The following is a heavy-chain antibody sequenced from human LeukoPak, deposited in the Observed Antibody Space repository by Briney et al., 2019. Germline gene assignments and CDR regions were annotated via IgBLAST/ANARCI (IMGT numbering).Heavy chain of an antibody. CDR1: GGSFSGYY. CDR3: VREGLYAIHNWFDP. J-gene: IGHJ5*02. CDR2: INHSGST. V-gene: IGHV4-34*01. Sequence: SETLSLTCAVYGGSFSGYYWSWIRQPPGKGLEWIGEINHSGSTNYNPSLKSRVTISVDTSKNQFSLKLSSVTAADTAVYYCVREGLYAIHNWFDPWGQGTLVTVSS. D-gene: IGHD2-8*01.